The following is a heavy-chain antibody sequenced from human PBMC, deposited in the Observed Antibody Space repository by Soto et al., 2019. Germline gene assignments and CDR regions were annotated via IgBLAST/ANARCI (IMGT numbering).Heavy chain of an antibody. V-gene: IGHV4-59*01. J-gene: IGHJ6*03. CDR1: GGSISSYY. CDR2: IYYSGST. Sequence: SETLSLTCTVSGGSISSYYWSWIRQPPGKGLEWIGYIYYSGSTNYNPSLKSRVTISVDTSKNQFSLKLSSVTAADTAVYYCARDRDYYGSGSYNYYMDVWGKGTTVTVSS. CDR3: ARDRDYYGSGSYNYYMDV. D-gene: IGHD3-10*01.